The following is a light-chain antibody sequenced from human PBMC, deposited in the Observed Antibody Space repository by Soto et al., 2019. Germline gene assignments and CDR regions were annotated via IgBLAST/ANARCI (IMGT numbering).Light chain of an antibody. J-gene: IGLJ1*01. V-gene: IGLV1-44*01. CDR3: AAWDDSLNTYV. CDR1: SSNIGSTT. CDR2: SNN. Sequence: QPVLTQPPSASGTPGQRVTISCSGSSSNIGSTTVNWYQQLPGTAPKLLIYSNNQRPSGVPDRFSGSKSDTSASLAISGLQSEHEADYYCAAWDDSLNTYVFGTGTKVTVL.